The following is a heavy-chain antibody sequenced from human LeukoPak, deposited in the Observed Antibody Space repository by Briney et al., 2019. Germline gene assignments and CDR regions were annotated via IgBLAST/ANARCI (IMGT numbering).Heavy chain of an antibody. CDR2: IYYSGST. Sequence: SETLSLTCTVSGGSISISSYYWGWIRQPPGKGLEWIGSIYYSGSTYYNPSLKSRVTISVDTSKNQFSLKLSSVTAADTAVYYCARQIRHSRAYNWFDPWGQGTLVTVSS. J-gene: IGHJ5*02. V-gene: IGHV4-39*01. D-gene: IGHD2-21*01. CDR3: ARQIRHSRAYNWFDP. CDR1: GGSISISSYY.